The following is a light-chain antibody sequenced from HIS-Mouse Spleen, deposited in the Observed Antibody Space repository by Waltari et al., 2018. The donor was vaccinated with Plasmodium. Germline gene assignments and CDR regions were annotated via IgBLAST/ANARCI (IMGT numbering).Light chain of an antibody. Sequence: SSDLTQPPSASVPPRQTARIPCPGDSLPKQYASWYQQKSGQAPVLVIYEDSKRPSGIPERFSGSSSGTMATLTISGAQVEDEADYYCYSTDSSGNHRVFGGGTKLTVL. V-gene: IGLV3-10*01. CDR1: SLPKQY. CDR2: EDS. CDR3: YSTDSSGNHRV. J-gene: IGLJ3*02.